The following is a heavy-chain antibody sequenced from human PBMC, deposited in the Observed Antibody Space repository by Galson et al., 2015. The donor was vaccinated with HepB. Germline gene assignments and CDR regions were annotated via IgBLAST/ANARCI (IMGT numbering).Heavy chain of an antibody. CDR3: ARHVSAGYSSSWYDY. Sequence: QSGAEVKKPGESLRISCKGSGYSFTSYWISWVRQMPGKGLEWMGRIDPSDSYTNYSPSFQGHVTISADKSISTAYLQWSSLKASDTAMYYCARHVSAGYSSSWYDYWGQGTLVTVSS. J-gene: IGHJ4*02. D-gene: IGHD6-13*01. CDR2: IDPSDSYT. V-gene: IGHV5-10-1*01. CDR1: GYSFTSYW.